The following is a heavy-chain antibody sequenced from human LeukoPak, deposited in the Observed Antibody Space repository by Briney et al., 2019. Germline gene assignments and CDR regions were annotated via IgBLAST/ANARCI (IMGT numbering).Heavy chain of an antibody. V-gene: IGHV3-23*01. CDR2: ISGSGDGT. CDR1: GLTFSGYP. J-gene: IGHJ4*02. CDR3: ARQSGRSGWYNDY. D-gene: IGHD6-19*01. Sequence: GGSLRLSCAASGLTFSGYPMTWVRQAPGKGLEWVSGISGSGDGTYYADSVKGRFTISRDNSKNTLYLQMNNLRVEDRAVYYCARQSGRSGWYNDYWGQGTLVTVSS.